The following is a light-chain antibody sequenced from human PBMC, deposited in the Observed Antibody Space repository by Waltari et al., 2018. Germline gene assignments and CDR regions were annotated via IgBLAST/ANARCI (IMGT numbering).Light chain of an antibody. CDR3: CSYAGSSWV. V-gene: IGLV2-11*01. CDR2: DVS. CDR1: SSVVGGYNS. Sequence: QSALTQPRSVSGSPGQSVPISCTGTSSVVGGYNSVSWYQQHPGKAPKLMIYDVSKRPSGVPDRFSGSKSGNTASLTISGLQAEDEADYYCCSYAGSSWVFGGGTKLTVL. J-gene: IGLJ3*02.